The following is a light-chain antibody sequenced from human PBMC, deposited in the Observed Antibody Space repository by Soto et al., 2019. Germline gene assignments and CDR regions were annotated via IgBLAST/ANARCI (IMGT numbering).Light chain of an antibody. Sequence: DIQMTQSPSSLSASVGARVSITCQASEDIRTSLSWFQHKPGRAPTLLIYGASYLETGVPSRFRGSGSGTDVTLTISSLQTEDIATYYCQHYNTLPPFTFGPGTIVDVK. V-gene: IGKV1-33*01. CDR2: GAS. CDR1: EDIRTS. CDR3: QHYNTLPPFT. J-gene: IGKJ3*01.